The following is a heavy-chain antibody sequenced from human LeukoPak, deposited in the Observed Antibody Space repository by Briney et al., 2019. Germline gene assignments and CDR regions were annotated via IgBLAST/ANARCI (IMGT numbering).Heavy chain of an antibody. J-gene: IGHJ4*02. CDR1: GGSISSYY. CDR3: ARVIAAGVDFDY. Sequence: SETLSLTCTVSGGSISSYYWSWIRQPPGKGLEFIGYIYYSGSTNYNPSLKSRVTILVDTSKNQFSLHLSSVTAADTAIYYCARVIAAGVDFDYWGQGTLVTVSS. CDR2: IYYSGST. V-gene: IGHV4-59*08. D-gene: IGHD6-13*01.